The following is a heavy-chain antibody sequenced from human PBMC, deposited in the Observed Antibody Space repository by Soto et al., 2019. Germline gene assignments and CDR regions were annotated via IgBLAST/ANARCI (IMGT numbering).Heavy chain of an antibody. CDR3: ARGVASHRGDWLDP. V-gene: IGHV6-1*01. CDR1: GDSLPSNSAA. Sequence: PSQTLSLTCAISGDSLPSNSAAWNWIRQSPSRGLEWLGRTFYRSKWYNDYALSVKSRITVTPDTSKNQFSLQLNSVTPEDSAVYYCARGVASHRGDWLDPWGQGTQGTVSS. CDR2: TFYRSKWYN. D-gene: IGHD2-15*01. J-gene: IGHJ5*02.